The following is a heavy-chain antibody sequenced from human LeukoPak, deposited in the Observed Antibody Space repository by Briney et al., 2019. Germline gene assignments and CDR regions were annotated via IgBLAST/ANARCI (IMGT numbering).Heavy chain of an antibody. Sequence: GGSLRLSCAASGFTFSSYGMHWVRQAPDKGLEWVAVIWYDGSNKYYADSVKGRFTISRDNSKNTLYLQMNSLRAEDTAVYYCATRAPDYGDYELSYWGQGTLVTVSS. CDR2: IWYDGSNK. CDR3: ATRAPDYGDYELSY. J-gene: IGHJ4*02. D-gene: IGHD4-17*01. V-gene: IGHV3-33*01. CDR1: GFTFSSYG.